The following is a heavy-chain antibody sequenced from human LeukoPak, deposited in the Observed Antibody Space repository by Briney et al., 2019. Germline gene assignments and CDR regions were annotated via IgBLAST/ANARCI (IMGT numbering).Heavy chain of an antibody. Sequence: PGGSLRLSCAASGFTVSNYYMTWVRQAPGKGLEWVSVIYSGGSTYYADSVKGRSTISRDNSKSTLYLQMNSLRAEDTAVYYCARAYSGSYFDYWGQGTLVTVSS. CDR1: GFTVSNYY. J-gene: IGHJ4*02. CDR2: IYSGGST. CDR3: ARAYSGSYFDY. V-gene: IGHV3-66*01. D-gene: IGHD1-26*01.